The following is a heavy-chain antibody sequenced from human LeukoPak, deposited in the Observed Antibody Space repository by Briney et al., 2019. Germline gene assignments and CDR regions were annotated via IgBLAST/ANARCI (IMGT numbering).Heavy chain of an antibody. CDR3: ARGGYCRSGNCFVLAAEFDY. V-gene: IGHV1-2*02. J-gene: IGHJ4*02. CDR1: GYTFTGSY. CDR2: INPNSGGT. Sequence: ASVEVSCKASGYTFTGSYMHWMRPAPGQGLEWMGWINPNSGGTDYAQKFQGRVTMTRDTSISTAYMELKWLGSDDTAVYYCARGGYCRSGNCFVLAAEFDYWGQGTLVTVSS. D-gene: IGHD2-15*01.